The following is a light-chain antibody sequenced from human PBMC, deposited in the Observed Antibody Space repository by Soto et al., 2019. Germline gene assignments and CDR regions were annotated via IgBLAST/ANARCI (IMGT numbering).Light chain of an antibody. J-gene: IGLJ2*01. CDR2: SNN. V-gene: IGLV1-47*02. CDR1: SSNIGTNY. Sequence: QSVVTQPPSASGTPVQRVTISCSGSSSNIGTNYVYWYQQLPGTAPKLLIYSNNQRPSGVPDRFSGSKSGTSASLAISGLRSEDEADYYCAAWDDSLRGPVFGGGTQLTVL. CDR3: AAWDDSLRGPV.